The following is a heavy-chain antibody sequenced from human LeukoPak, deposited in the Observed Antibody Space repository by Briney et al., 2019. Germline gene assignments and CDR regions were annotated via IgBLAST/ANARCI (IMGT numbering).Heavy chain of an antibody. CDR2: IHYDGNNK. J-gene: IGHJ6*04. CDR1: GFSFSSSA. V-gene: IGHV3-30*02. CDR3: AKDFPSDPFHH. Sequence: GGSLRLSCAASGFSFSSSAMQWVRQAPGKGLDWVAFIHYDGNNKYYADSVKGRFTISRDNSNNMLYLQMNSLRTEDTAVYYCAKDFPSDPFHHWGKGTTVTVSS.